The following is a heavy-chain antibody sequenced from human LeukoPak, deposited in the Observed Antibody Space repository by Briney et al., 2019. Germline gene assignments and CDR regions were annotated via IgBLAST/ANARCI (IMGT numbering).Heavy chain of an antibody. Sequence: GASVKVSCKGSGFAITIYAITWVRQAPGQGLEWVGWINAYNGNTNYAQNLQGRVTLTTDTSTSTAYMELRSLRSDDTAVYYCARAYYGSGTYLRMDVWGQGTTVTVSS. CDR3: ARAYYGSGTYLRMDV. CDR2: INAYNGNT. D-gene: IGHD3-10*01. J-gene: IGHJ6*02. V-gene: IGHV1-18*01. CDR1: GFAITIYA.